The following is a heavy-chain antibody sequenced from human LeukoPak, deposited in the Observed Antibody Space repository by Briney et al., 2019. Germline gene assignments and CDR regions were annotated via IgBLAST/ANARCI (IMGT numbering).Heavy chain of an antibody. CDR3: ARDREGYYYGSGSYNY. J-gene: IGHJ4*02. CDR2: IIPILGIA. CDR1: GGTFSSYA. D-gene: IGHD3-10*01. V-gene: IGHV1-69*04. Sequence: SVKVSCKASGGTFSSYAISWVRQAPGQGLEWMGRIIPILGIANYAQKFQGRVTITADKSTSTAYMELSSLRSEDTAVYYCARDREGYYYGSGSYNYWGQGTLVTVSS.